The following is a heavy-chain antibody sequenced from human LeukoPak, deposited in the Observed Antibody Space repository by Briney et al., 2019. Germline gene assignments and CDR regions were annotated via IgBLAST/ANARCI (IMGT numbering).Heavy chain of an antibody. V-gene: IGHV5-51*01. CDR3: ASNGLLHYYYMDV. J-gene: IGHJ6*03. CDR2: IYPGDSDT. CDR1: GYSFTSYW. Sequence: GESLKISCXGSGYSFTSYWIGWVRQMPGKGLEWMGIIYPGDSDTRYSPSFQGQVTISADKSISTAYLQWSSLKASDTAMYYCASNGLLHYYYMDVWGKGTTVTVSS.